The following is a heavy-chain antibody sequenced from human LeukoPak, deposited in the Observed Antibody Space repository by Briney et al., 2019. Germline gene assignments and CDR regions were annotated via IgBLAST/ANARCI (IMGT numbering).Heavy chain of an antibody. J-gene: IGHJ6*03. CDR2: INHSGST. CDR1: GRSLSGYY. V-gene: IGHV4-34*01. CDR3: ARVDYYYYDMDV. Sequence: PSETLSLTYAVYGRSLSGYYWGWIRQPPGKGLEWLGEINHSGSTNYNPSLKIRVTISEDTSKTQFSLKRSSVTAADTAADDCARVDYYYYDMDVWGKGTTVTVSS.